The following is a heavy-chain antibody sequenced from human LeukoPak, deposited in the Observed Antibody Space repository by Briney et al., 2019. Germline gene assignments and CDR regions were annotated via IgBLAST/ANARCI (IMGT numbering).Heavy chain of an antibody. Sequence: ASVKVSCKASGYTFTGYNIHWVRQAPGQGFEWMAWVNPHSGDTNYAQKFQGRVAMTRDTSITTAYMELSRLGSDDTAVYYCARGVLGYCSSGSCSSGMDVWGQGTTVTVSS. CDR2: VNPHSGDT. V-gene: IGHV1-2*02. CDR3: ARGVLGYCSSGSCSSGMDV. D-gene: IGHD2-15*01. CDR1: GYTFTGYN. J-gene: IGHJ6*02.